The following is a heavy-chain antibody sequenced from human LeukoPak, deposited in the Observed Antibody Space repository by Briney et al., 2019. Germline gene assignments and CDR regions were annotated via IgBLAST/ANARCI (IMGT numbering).Heavy chain of an antibody. D-gene: IGHD4-17*01. V-gene: IGHV1-18*01. CDR2: ISAHNGNT. J-gene: IGHJ3*02. Sequence: ASVKVSCKASGYTFTSYGISWVRQAPGQGLEWMGWISAHNGNTNYAQKLQGRVTMTTDTSTSTAYMELRSLRSDDTAVYYCARDSADNDYGDLDAFDIWGQGTMVTVS. CDR1: GYTFTSYG. CDR3: ARDSADNDYGDLDAFDI.